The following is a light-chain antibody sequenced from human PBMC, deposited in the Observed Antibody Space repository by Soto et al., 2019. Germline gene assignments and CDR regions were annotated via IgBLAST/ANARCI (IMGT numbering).Light chain of an antibody. CDR3: QQSDNWPYT. CDR2: GAS. J-gene: IGKJ2*01. Sequence: EIVMTQSPATLSVSPGERATLSCRASQSVSNNLDWYQHKPGQAPRLLFYGASTRATGTPARFSGSGSGTEFTLTISSLQSEDFAVYYCQQSDNWPYTFGQGTKLEIK. CDR1: QSVSNN. V-gene: IGKV3-15*01.